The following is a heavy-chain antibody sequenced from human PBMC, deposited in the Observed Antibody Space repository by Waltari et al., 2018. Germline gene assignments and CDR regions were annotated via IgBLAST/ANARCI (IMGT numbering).Heavy chain of an antibody. Sequence: EVQLVESGGGLVKPGGSLRLSCAASGFTFSSYNMNWVRQSPGKGLEWGSSISSTSIYIDYADSVKGRFTISRDNAKYSLYLQMNSLTAEDTAVYYCASGNYDILTGYPDYWGQGTLVTVSS. CDR1: GFTFSSYN. CDR3: ASGNYDILTGYPDY. D-gene: IGHD3-9*01. J-gene: IGHJ4*02. CDR2: ISSTSIYI. V-gene: IGHV3-21*01.